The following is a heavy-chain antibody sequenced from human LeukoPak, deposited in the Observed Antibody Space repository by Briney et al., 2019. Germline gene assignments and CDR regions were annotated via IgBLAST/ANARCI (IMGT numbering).Heavy chain of an antibody. V-gene: IGHV4-4*02. J-gene: IGHJ4*02. CDR1: GGSISSSNW. CDR3: AREVDTAMVRYFDY. D-gene: IGHD5-18*01. Sequence: PSETLSLTCAVSGGSISSSNWWSWVRQPPGKGLEWIGEIYHSGSTNYNPSLKSRVTISEDKSKNQFSLKLSSVTAADTAVYYCAREVDTAMVRYFDYWGQGTLVTVSS. CDR2: IYHSGST.